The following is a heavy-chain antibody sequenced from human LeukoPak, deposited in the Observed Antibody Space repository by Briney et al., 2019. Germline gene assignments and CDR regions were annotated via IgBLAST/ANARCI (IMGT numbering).Heavy chain of an antibody. J-gene: IGHJ4*02. CDR2: ISGDGGST. CDR3: FGGTLGHDY. D-gene: IGHD3-16*01. CDR1: GFTFDDYA. V-gene: IGHV3-43*02. Sequence: GGSLRFSCAASGFTFDDYAMHWVRQAPGKGLEWVSLISGDGGSTYYADSVKGRFTISRDNSKNSLYLQMNSLRTEDTALYYCFGGTLGHDYWGQGTLVTVSS.